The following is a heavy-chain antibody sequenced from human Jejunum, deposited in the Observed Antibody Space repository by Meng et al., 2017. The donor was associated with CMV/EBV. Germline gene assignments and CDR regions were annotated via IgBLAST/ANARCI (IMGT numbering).Heavy chain of an antibody. J-gene: IGHJ4*02. CDR1: GFTFSTSA. Sequence: SGFTFSTSAMTWVRQAPGKGLEWVSLIYSGGSTTYYADSVKGRFTISRDDSKNTLYLQMNSLRAEDTAIYYCAKDLFYDGSGYYLGNWGQGALVTVSS. D-gene: IGHD3-22*01. V-gene: IGHV3-23*03. CDR2: IYSGGSTT. CDR3: AKDLFYDGSGYYLGN.